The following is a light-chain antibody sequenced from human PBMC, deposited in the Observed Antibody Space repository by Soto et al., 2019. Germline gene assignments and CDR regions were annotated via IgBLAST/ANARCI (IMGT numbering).Light chain of an antibody. CDR1: QSISSY. V-gene: IGKV1-39*01. Sequence: DIQMTQSPSSLSASVGDRVTITCRASQSISSYLNWYQQKPGKAPKLLIYAASSLQSGVPSRFSGSGSGTDVTLTISSLQPEDFATYYCQQTYSTPGTFGGGKKVEIK. CDR3: QQTYSTPGT. J-gene: IGKJ4*01. CDR2: AAS.